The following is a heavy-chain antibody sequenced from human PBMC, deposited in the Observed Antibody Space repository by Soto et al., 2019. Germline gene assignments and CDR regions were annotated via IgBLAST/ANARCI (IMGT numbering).Heavy chain of an antibody. Sequence: EVQLVQSGGDLVQPGGSLRLSCVASGFTFSTYCMTWLRQAPGMGLAWVAGIKEDGSEEVYVDSVKGRFSISRDNAKPSLYLQLESLRAEDTAVCYDGTAISSPFSNFAYWGQGSLVTVSS. D-gene: IGHD2-2*01. CDR1: GFTFSTYC. CDR3: GTAISSPFSNFAY. CDR2: IKEDGSEE. J-gene: IGHJ4*02. V-gene: IGHV3-7*01.